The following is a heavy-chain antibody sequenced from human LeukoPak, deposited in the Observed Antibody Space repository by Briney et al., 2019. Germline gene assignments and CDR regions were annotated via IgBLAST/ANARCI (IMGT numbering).Heavy chain of an antibody. V-gene: IGHV3-21*01. CDR3: ASLGYYDSSGYYPDAFDI. CDR1: GFTFSSYS. Sequence: GGSLRLSCAASGFTFSSYSMNWVRQAPGKGLEWVSSISSSSSYIYYAHSVKGRFTISRDNAKNSLYLQMNSLRAEDTCVYYCASLGYYDSSGYYPDAFDIWGQGTMVTVSS. J-gene: IGHJ3*02. CDR2: ISSSSSYI. D-gene: IGHD3-22*01.